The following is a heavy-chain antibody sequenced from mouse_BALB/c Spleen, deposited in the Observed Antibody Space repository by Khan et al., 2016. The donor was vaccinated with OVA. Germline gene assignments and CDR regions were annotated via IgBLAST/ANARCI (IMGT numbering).Heavy chain of an antibody. CDR2: INTETGEP. D-gene: IGHD2-1*01. CDR1: GYTFTDYS. J-gene: IGHJ4*01. V-gene: IGHV9-2-1*01. CDR3: ARNYYGNYGAMDY. Sequence: QIQLVQSGLELKKPGETVKISCKASGYTFTDYSMHWVKQAPGKGLKWMGWINTETGEPTYADDFKGRFAFSLETSASTAYLQINNLKNEDTATYCCARNYYGNYGAMDYWGQGTSVTVSS.